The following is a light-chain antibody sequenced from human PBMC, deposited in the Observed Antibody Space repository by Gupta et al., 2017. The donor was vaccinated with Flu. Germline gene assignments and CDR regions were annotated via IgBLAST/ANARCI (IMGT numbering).Light chain of an antibody. CDR1: SDDIGRYNY. Sequence: SISISCTGSSDDIGRYNYVSWYQHYPGKAPKVIIYEVTNRPSGVSNRFSGSKSGNTASLTISGLQAEDEADYYCSSFTSTSADVFGTGTKVTVL. CDR2: EVT. CDR3: SSFTSTSADV. J-gene: IGLJ1*01. V-gene: IGLV2-14*01.